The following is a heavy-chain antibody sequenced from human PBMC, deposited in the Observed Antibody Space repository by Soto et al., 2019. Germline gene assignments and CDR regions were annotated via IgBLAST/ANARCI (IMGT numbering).Heavy chain of an antibody. CDR2: INHSGST. J-gene: IGHJ3*02. CDR1: GRSFSGYY. CDR3: AGSYYYDPFDI. V-gene: IGHV4-34*01. Sequence: SETLSLTCAVYGRSFSGYYWSWIRQPPGKGLEWIGEINHSGSTNYNPSLKSRVTISVDTSKNQFSLKLSSVTAADTAVYYCAGSYYYDPFDIWGQGTMVT. D-gene: IGHD3-10*01.